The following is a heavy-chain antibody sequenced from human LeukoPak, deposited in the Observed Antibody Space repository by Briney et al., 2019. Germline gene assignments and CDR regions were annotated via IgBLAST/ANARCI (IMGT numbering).Heavy chain of an antibody. Sequence: GGSLRLSCAASGFTFSGYAMSWVRQAPGKGLEWVSGISASGGSRDYADSVEGRFTISRDNSKNTLSLQMNSLRAEDTAAYYCVKVDSGSYFPPWGQGTLVTVSS. V-gene: IGHV3-23*01. CDR3: VKVDSGSYFPP. D-gene: IGHD1-26*01. J-gene: IGHJ5*02. CDR1: GFTFSGYA. CDR2: ISASGGSR.